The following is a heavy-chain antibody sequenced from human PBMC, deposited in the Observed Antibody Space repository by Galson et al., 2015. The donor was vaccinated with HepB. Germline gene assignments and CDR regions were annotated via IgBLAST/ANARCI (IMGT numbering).Heavy chain of an antibody. D-gene: IGHD1-26*01. CDR1: GFTLSSYW. CDR3: ARGRPAIGMYYGMDV. CDR2: INSVGSNI. Sequence: SLRLSCAASGFTLSSYWMHWVRQAPGKGLVCVSRINSVGSNIRYADSVEGRFTISRDNAKNTLYLQMNSLRVEDTAVYFCARGRPAIGMYYGMDVWGQGTTVTVSS. J-gene: IGHJ6*02. V-gene: IGHV3-74*01.